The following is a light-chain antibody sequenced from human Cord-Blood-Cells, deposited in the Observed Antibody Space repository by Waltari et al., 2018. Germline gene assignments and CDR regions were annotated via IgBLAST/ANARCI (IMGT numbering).Light chain of an antibody. J-gene: IGLJ2*01. Sequence: SYELTQPPSVSVSPGQTASITCSGDKLGDKYACWYQQKPGRSPVLVIYQGSQAPSGIHERFSGSNSGNTATLSISGTQAMDEADYYCQAWDSSTVVFGGGTKLTVL. CDR2: QGS. V-gene: IGLV3-1*01. CDR3: QAWDSSTVV. CDR1: KLGDKY.